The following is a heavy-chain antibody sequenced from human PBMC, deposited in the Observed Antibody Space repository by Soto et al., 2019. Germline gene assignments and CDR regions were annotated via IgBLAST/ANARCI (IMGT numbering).Heavy chain of an antibody. Sequence: VGSLRLSCAASGFTFSSYAMSWVRQAPGKGLEWVSVISGSGGSTYYADSVKGRFTISRDNSKNTLYLQMNSLRAEDTAVYYCAKDQYIVVTTNWFDPWGQGTLVTVSS. V-gene: IGHV3-23*01. J-gene: IGHJ5*02. CDR3: AKDQYIVVTTNWFDP. CDR1: GFTFSSYA. CDR2: ISGSGGST. D-gene: IGHD2-21*02.